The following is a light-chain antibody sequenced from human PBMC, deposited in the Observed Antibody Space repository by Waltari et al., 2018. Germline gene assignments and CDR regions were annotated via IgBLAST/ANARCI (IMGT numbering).Light chain of an antibody. CDR1: QSVSSN. CDR3: QQYNNWPRT. Sequence: ETVMTQSPATLSVSPGERATLSCRASQSVSSNLAWYQQEPGQAPRLLIYGASTRATGIPARFSGSGSGTEFTLTISSLQSEDFAVYYCQQYNNWPRTFGQGTKLEI. J-gene: IGKJ2*02. V-gene: IGKV3-15*01. CDR2: GAS.